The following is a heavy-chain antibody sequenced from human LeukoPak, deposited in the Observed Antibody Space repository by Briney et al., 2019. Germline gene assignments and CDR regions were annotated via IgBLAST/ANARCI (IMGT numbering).Heavy chain of an antibody. D-gene: IGHD3-22*01. CDR1: GSTFRTYD. J-gene: IGHJ4*02. Sequence: GGSLKLSCAASGSTFRTYDIHWVRQAPGKGLEWVAIIWYDGSIRYYADSVKGRFTISRDNSKNTLYLQMNSLRAEDTAVYYCAKDTLDTSGYCFDYWGQGTLVTVSS. CDR3: AKDTLDTSGYCFDY. V-gene: IGHV3-33*06. CDR2: IWYDGSIR.